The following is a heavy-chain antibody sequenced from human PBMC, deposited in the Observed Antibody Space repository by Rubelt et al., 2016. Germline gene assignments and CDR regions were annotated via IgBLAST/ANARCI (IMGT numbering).Heavy chain of an antibody. CDR3: AKSTAFDY. J-gene: IGHJ4*02. Sequence: GGGLVQPGGSLRLSCAASGFPFSNYAMTWVRQAPGKGLEWVSVISDSGDSTYYAHSVKGRFTISRDNSKNTLYLQMNSLRAEDTAIYYCAKSTAFDYWGQGTLVTVSS. V-gene: IGHV3-23*01. CDR1: GFPFSNYA. D-gene: IGHD2-21*02. CDR2: ISDSGDST.